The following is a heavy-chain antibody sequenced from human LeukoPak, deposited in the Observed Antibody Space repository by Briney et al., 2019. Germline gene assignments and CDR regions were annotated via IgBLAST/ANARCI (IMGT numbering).Heavy chain of an antibody. CDR3: AKTRHHIAILDF. J-gene: IGHJ4*02. V-gene: IGHV3-23*01. CDR1: GFTFNNYA. D-gene: IGHD2-21*01. CDR2: LSGNSAGA. Sequence: GGSLRLSCVASGFTFNNYAMGWVRQAPGKGLEWVSTLSGNSAGAYYAGSVKGRFSIPRDNSRNSLFLQMNGLRAEDTALYYCAKTRHHIAILDFWGQGILVAVSS.